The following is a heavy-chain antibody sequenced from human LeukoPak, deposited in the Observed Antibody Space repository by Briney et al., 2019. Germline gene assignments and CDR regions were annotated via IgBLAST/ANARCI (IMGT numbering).Heavy chain of an antibody. CDR1: RFTFSSYG. CDR3: AKEMLRGYYYYGMDV. Sequence: GGSLRLSCAASRFTFSSYGMTWVRQAPGKGLEWVSTISGTGGGTFYADSVKGRFTISRDNSQNTLFLQMNRLRADDTAIYYCAKEMLRGYYYYGMDVWGQGTTVTVSS. J-gene: IGHJ6*02. V-gene: IGHV3-23*01. D-gene: IGHD3-10*01. CDR2: ISGTGGGT.